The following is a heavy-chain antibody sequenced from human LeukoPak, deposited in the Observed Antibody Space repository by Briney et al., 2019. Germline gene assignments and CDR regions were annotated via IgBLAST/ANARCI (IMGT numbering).Heavy chain of an antibody. CDR3: TRGRACTNGVCYTEYMDV. CDR2: ISRSSSYI. V-gene: IGHV3-21*01. CDR1: GFTFNSYS. D-gene: IGHD2-8*01. Sequence: GGSLRLSCAASGFTFNSYSMNWVRQAPGKGLEWVSAISRSSSYIFYADSVKGRFTITRDNAKNSLFLQMNSLGAEDTAVYYCTRGRACTNGVCYTEYMDVWGKGTTVTVSS. J-gene: IGHJ6*03.